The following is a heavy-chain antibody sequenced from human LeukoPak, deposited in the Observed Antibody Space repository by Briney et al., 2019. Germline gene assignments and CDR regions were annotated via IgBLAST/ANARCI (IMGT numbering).Heavy chain of an antibody. CDR1: GFTFDDYA. CDR2: ISWNRASI. Sequence: GGSLTLSCAASGFTFDDYAMHWVPPAPGKGLVWVSGISWNRASIGYADSVKGRVTISRDNAKNSLYLQMNSLRAEDTALYYCAKAVVGGTNFDYWGQGTLVTVSS. D-gene: IGHD2-2*01. V-gene: IGHV3-9*01. CDR3: AKAVVGGTNFDY. J-gene: IGHJ4*02.